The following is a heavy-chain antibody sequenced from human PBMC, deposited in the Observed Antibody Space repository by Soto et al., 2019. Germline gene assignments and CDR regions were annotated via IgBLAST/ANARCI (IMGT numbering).Heavy chain of an antibody. Sequence: SETLSLTCTVSGGSISSYYWSWIRQPPGKGLEWIGYIFYSGSTNYNPSLKSRVTISVDTSKNQFSLKLSSVTAADTAVYYCARDRGPIAAAGWEYYGMDVWGQGTTVTVSS. V-gene: IGHV4-59*01. CDR2: IFYSGST. J-gene: IGHJ6*02. CDR3: ARDRGPIAAAGWEYYGMDV. CDR1: GGSISSYY. D-gene: IGHD6-13*01.